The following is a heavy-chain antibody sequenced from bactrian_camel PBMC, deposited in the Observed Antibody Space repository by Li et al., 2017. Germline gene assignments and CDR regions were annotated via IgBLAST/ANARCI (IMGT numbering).Heavy chain of an antibody. CDR1: PDTYSTYF. CDR2: IDRDDRT. CDR3: AARSVCGAWFTVSTPSQFGV. Sequence: HVQLVESGGGSVRAGGSLRLSCAASPDTYSTYFMGWGWFRQAPGVEREGVAGIDRDDRTSYLDSVNGRFTISRDNAKNTLYLQMNSLEPEDSGVYYCAARSVCGAWFTVSTPSQFGVWGQGTQVTVS. D-gene: IGHD2*01. J-gene: IGHJ6*01. V-gene: IGHV3S53*01.